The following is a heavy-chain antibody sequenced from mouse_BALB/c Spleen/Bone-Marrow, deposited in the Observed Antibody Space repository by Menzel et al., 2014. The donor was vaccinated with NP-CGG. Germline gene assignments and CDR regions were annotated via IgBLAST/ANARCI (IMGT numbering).Heavy chain of an antibody. J-gene: IGHJ2*01. D-gene: IGHD1-1*01. CDR2: IDPANGNT. CDR3: ARIYYYGRGYFDY. Sequence: EVQLQQSGAELAKPGASVKLSCTASGFNIKDTYMHWVKQRPEQGLEWIGRIDPANGNTKYDPKFQGKATITADTSSNTAYLQLSSLTSEDTAVYYCARIYYYGRGYFDYWGQGTTLTVSS. CDR1: GFNIKDTY. V-gene: IGHV14-3*02.